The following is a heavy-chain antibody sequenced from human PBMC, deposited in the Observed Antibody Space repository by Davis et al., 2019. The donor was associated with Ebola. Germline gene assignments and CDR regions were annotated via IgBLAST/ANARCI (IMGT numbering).Heavy chain of an antibody. CDR3: ARVGGYCSGGSCYSDYYYGMDV. CDR1: GFTFSSYA. D-gene: IGHD2-15*01. CDR2: IYRGGST. V-gene: IGHV3-66*01. Sequence: PGGSLRLSCAASGFTFSSYAMSWVRQAPGKGLEWVSVIYRGGSTYYADSVKGRFTISRHNSKNTLYLQMNSLRAEDTAVYYCARVGGYCSGGSCYSDYYYGMDVWGQGTTVTVSS. J-gene: IGHJ6*02.